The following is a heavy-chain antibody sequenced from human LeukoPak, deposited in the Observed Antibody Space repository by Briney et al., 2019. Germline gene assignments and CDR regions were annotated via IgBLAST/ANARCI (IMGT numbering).Heavy chain of an antibody. D-gene: IGHD6-19*01. V-gene: IGHV1-46*03. CDR1: GYTFTSYY. Sequence: SSVKVSCKASGYTFTSYYMHWVRQAPGQGLEWMGIINPSGGSTSYAQKFQGRVTMTRDTSTSTVYMELSSLRSEDTAVYYCARTIIAVGWFDPWGQGTLVTVSS. CDR2: INPSGGST. J-gene: IGHJ5*02. CDR3: ARTIIAVGWFDP.